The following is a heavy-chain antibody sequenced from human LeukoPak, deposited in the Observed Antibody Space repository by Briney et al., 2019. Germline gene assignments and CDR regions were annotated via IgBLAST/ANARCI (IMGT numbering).Heavy chain of an antibody. CDR2: VDPEDGET. D-gene: IGHD2-15*01. CDR3: AIPQDSSNTSPEDLGY. CDR1: GYTFTDYY. Sequence: ATVKISYKASGYTFTDYYMHWVEQAPSKGPQWMGRVDPEDGETEYGEKFQGRVTIIADTSTDTAYMELSSLKFEDTAVYYCAIPQDSSNTSPEDLGYWGQGTLVTVSS. J-gene: IGHJ4*02. V-gene: IGHV1-69-2*01.